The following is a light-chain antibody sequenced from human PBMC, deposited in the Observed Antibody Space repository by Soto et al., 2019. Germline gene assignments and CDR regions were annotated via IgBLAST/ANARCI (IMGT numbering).Light chain of an antibody. Sequence: ESVLTPAPGILSLSPGERATLSCRASQSVSSSYFAWYQQRFGQAPRLLIYGASSRATGIPDRFSGSGSGTDFTLTISRLEPEDFAVYYCQQYGSSSWTFGQGTKVDIK. CDR3: QQYGSSSWT. CDR2: GAS. V-gene: IGKV3-20*01. J-gene: IGKJ1*01. CDR1: QSVSSSY.